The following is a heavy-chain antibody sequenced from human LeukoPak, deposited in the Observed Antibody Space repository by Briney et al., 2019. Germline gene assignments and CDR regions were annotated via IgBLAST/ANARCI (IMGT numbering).Heavy chain of an antibody. CDR3: AREGVPNYFDY. CDR2: IFYSGGT. D-gene: IGHD3-3*01. Sequence: SESLSLTCPLSCGSISRYYCSWIRQPPGKGLGCLVNIFYSGGTDYNSCLKSRVTISLETSKKGFWLKLSSVTAADTAVYYCAREGVPNYFDYWGQGSLVTVSS. V-gene: IGHV4-59*01. J-gene: IGHJ4*02. CDR1: CGSISRYY.